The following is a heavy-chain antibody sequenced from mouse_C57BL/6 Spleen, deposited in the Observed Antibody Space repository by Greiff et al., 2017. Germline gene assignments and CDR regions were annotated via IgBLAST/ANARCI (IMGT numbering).Heavy chain of an antibody. J-gene: IGHJ2*01. D-gene: IGHD1-1*01. Sequence: VQLQQSGAELAKPGASVKLSCKASGYTFTSYGIRWVKQRTGQGLEWIGEIYPSSGNTYYNEKFKGKATLTADKSSSTAYMELRSLTSEDSAVYFCARDGGSSHYFDYWGQGTTLTVSS. CDR2: IYPSSGNT. V-gene: IGHV1-81*01. CDR1: GYTFTSYG. CDR3: ARDGGSSHYFDY.